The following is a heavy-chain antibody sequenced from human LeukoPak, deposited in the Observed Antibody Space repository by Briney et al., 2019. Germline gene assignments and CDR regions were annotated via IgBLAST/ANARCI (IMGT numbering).Heavy chain of an antibody. CDR1: GFTFSTYG. CDR3: AKAFPLPGSGGYYVPNWFDP. D-gene: IGHD3-10*01. V-gene: IGHV3-33*06. CDR2: IWHDGDRK. J-gene: IGHJ5*02. Sequence: GGSLRLSCAASGFTFSTYGMHWVRQAPGKGLEWVAIIWHDGDRKYYGDSVKGRFTIPRDNSKNMLYLEMNSLRVDDTAVYYWAKAFPLPGSGGYYVPNWFDPWGQGTLVTVSS.